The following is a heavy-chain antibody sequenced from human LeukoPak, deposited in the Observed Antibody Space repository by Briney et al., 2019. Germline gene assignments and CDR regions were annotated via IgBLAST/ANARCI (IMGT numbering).Heavy chain of an antibody. CDR1: GFTFSDYW. V-gene: IGHV3-7*01. CDR3: ARHVYGCLDP. D-gene: IGHD5-24*01. Sequence: QPGGSLRLSCAASGFTFSDYWMTWVRQAPGKGLEWLATINQDGRENYYVDSVKGRFTMSRDNAKNSLHLQMNSRRDEDTAVYYCARHVYGCLDPWGQGTLVIVSS. J-gene: IGHJ5*02. CDR2: INQDGREN.